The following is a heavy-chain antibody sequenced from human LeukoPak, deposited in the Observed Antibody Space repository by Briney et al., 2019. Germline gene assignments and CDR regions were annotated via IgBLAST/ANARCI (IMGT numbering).Heavy chain of an antibody. V-gene: IGHV3-23*01. CDR3: AKSPQVVVFDY. CDR2: ISGSGGST. Sequence: GGSLRLSCAASGFTFSSYAMSWVRQAPGKGLEWVSAISGSGGSTYYADSVKGRFTIYRDNSKNTLYLQMNILRAEDTAVYYCAKSPQVVVFDYWGQGTLVTVSS. CDR1: GFTFSSYA. J-gene: IGHJ4*02. D-gene: IGHD2-15*01.